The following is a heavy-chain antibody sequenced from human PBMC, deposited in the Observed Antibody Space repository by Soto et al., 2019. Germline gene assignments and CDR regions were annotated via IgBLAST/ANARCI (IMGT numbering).Heavy chain of an antibody. CDR2: IVVGTGST. V-gene: IGHV1-58*01. J-gene: IGHJ6*04. CDR1: GIPFRRTA. CDR3: AADAHRDDFWSSYPSYYYSMDV. D-gene: IGHD3-3*01. Sequence: SVNLSFKTSGIPFRRTALQLMRQDRRLRLEWAECIVVGTGSTTYAQIVQERIAITRDMSKNTAYMELSGLRPEDTAIYYCAADAHRDDFWSSYPSYYYSMDVWGKGTPVTVSS.